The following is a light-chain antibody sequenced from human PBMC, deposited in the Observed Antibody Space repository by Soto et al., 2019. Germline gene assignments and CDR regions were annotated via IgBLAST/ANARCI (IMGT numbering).Light chain of an antibody. CDR1: QSVLDRSNNKNY. V-gene: IGKV4-1*01. Sequence: DIVMTQSPDSLAVSLGERATINCKSSQSVLDRSNNKNYLAWYQQKPGQPPKPLIFWASTREFGVPGRFSGSGSGTDFTLTISSLQAEDVALYFCQQYYAVPRTFGQGTKVEIK. CDR2: WAS. J-gene: IGKJ1*01. CDR3: QQYYAVPRT.